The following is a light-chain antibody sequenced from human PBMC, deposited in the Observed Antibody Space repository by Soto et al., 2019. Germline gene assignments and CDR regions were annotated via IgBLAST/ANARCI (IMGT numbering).Light chain of an antibody. CDR3: QQYNIWPPT. Sequence: EIVMTQSPATLSVSPGERATLSCRASQSVSSNLAWYQQKPGQAPRLLIYGASTRATGISARFSGSRSGTEFTLTISSLQSEDFAVYYCQQYNIWPPTFVQGTRLEIK. CDR1: QSVSSN. CDR2: GAS. V-gene: IGKV3-15*01. J-gene: IGKJ5*01.